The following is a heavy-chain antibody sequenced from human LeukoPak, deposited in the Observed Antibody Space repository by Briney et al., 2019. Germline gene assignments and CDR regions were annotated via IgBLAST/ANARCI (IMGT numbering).Heavy chain of an antibody. CDR3: TTWTDLYDY. V-gene: IGHV3-15*01. CDR2: IRSKTDGWTR. Sequence: GGSLRLSCAASGFTFSNAWMSWVRQAPGRGGEWVGRIRSKTDGWTRDYAAAGKGRFVISRDDSRDTLYLQMNSLRIEDTAMYYCTTWTDLYDYWGQGTLVTVSP. J-gene: IGHJ4*02. D-gene: IGHD3/OR15-3a*01. CDR1: GFTFSNAW.